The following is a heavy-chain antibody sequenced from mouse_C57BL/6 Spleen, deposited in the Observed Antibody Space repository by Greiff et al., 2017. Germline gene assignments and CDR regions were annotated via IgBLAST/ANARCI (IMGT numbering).Heavy chain of an antibody. CDR1: GFTFSDYG. J-gene: IGHJ3*01. D-gene: IGHD4-1*01. CDR3: ASDWDGWCAY. CDR2: ISSGSSTI. Sequence: EVMLVESGGGLVKPGGSLKLSCAASGFTFSDYGMHWVRQAPEKGLEWVAYISSGSSTIYYADTVKGRFTISRDNAKNTLFLQMTSLRSEDTAMYYCASDWDGWCAYWGQGTLVTVSA. V-gene: IGHV5-17*01.